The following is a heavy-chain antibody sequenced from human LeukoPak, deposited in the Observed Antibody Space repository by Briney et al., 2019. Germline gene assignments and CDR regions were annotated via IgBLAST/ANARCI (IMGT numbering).Heavy chain of an antibody. CDR2: ITSSGTT. J-gene: IGHJ4*02. CDR1: GLTFRSYG. CDR3: VNTGSYSIY. Sequence: GGTLRLSCAASGLTFRSYGMGWVRQAPGKGLEWVSSITSSGTTNYAEFVKDRFVISRDNSKDTLFLQMNSLRVEDTAVYYCVNTGSYSIYWGQGTLVTVSS. V-gene: IGHV3-23*01. D-gene: IGHD1-1*01.